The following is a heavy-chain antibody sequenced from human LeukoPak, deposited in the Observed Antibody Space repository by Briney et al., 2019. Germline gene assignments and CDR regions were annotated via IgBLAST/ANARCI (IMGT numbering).Heavy chain of an antibody. D-gene: IGHD3-10*01. V-gene: IGHV3-30*18. CDR1: GFIFSDFG. CDR2: VSYDGSSE. J-gene: IGHJ4*01. Sequence: GGSLRLSCAASGFIFSDFGMHWVRQAPGKGLDWVAVVSYDGSSEYYANSVKGRFTISRDNSRNTLYLHMSSLRAEDTAVYYCAKDSPLNASGTYFPIDYFDKWGHGTLVTVSS. CDR3: AKDSPLNASGTYFPIDYFDK.